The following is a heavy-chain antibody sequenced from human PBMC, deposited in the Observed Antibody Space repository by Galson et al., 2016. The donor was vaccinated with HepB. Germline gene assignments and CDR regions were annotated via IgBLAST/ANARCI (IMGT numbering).Heavy chain of an antibody. CDR2: IYYSGST. CDR3: ARDNCSGGSCYFWDY. Sequence: SETLSLTCTVSGGSISSSSYYWGWIRQPPGKGLEWIGSIYYSGSTYYNPSLKSRVTISVDTSKNQFSLKLSSVTAADTAVYYCARDNCSGGSCYFWDYWGQGTLVTVSS. J-gene: IGHJ4*02. D-gene: IGHD2-15*01. V-gene: IGHV4-39*02. CDR1: GGSISSSSYY.